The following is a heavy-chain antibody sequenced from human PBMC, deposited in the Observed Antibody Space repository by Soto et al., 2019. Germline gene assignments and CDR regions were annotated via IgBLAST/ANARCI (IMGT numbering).Heavy chain of an antibody. CDR1: GFSFSDHY. V-gene: IGHV3-11*01. CDR2: ISGGGDSM. D-gene: IGHD1-26*01. CDR3: ARGGGTFYRH. J-gene: IGHJ4*02. Sequence: QVQLVESGGGLVKPGGSLRLSCVASGFSFSDHYMSWVRQAPGQGLEWLSYISGGGDSMNYADSVRGRFIISRDNAKKSLFLPLNSLRAEDTAMYFCARGGGTFYRHWGQGALVIVSS.